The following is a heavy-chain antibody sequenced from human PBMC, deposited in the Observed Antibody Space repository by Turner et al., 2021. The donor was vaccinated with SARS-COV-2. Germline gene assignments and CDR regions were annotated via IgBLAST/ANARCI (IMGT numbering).Heavy chain of an antibody. CDR2: ISGSGGST. J-gene: IGHJ4*02. Sequence: EVQLLESGGGLVQPGTSLRLSCAASGFTFSSYAMSWVRQAPGKGLVWVSAISGSGGSTYYAASVKGRFTISRDNSKNTLYLQMNSLRAEDTAVYYCAQAGLEISSHFDYWGQGNLVTVSS. CDR1: GFTFSSYA. D-gene: IGHD3-3*01. V-gene: IGHV3-23*01. CDR3: AQAGLEISSHFDY.